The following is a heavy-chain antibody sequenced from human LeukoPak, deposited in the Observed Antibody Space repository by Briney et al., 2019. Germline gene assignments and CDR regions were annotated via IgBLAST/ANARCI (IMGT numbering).Heavy chain of an antibody. Sequence: ASVKVSCKASGGTFSSYAISWVRQAPGQGLEWMGRIIPILGIANYAQKFQGRVTITADKSTSTAYMELSSLRSEDTAVYYCARAAMFYYYYYGMDVWGQGTTVTVSS. D-gene: IGHD2-2*01. CDR1: GGTFSSYA. CDR2: IIPILGIA. J-gene: IGHJ6*02. V-gene: IGHV1-69*04. CDR3: ARAAMFYYYYYGMDV.